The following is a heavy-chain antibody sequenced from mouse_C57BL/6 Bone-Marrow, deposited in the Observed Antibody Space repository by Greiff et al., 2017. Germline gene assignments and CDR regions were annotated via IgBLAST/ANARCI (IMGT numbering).Heavy chain of an antibody. CDR2: INPNYGTT. V-gene: IGHV1-39*01. Sequence: VQLKESGPELVKPGASVKISCKASGYSFTDYNMNWVKQSNGKSLEWIGVINPNYGTTSYNQKFKGKATLTVDPSSSTAYMKLNSLTSEDSAVDYCAIITTVDWYCDVWGTGTTVTVSS. CDR1: GYSFTDYN. J-gene: IGHJ1*03. CDR3: AIITTVDWYCDV. D-gene: IGHD1-1*01.